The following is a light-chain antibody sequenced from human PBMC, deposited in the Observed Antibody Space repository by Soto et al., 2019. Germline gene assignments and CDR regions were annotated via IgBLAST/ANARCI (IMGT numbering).Light chain of an antibody. CDR3: PQYNSYS. CDR1: QIIYNW. J-gene: IGKJ1*01. Sequence: SQMTPSPSILAASVGARVPITCRASQIIYNWLAWYQQKPGKAPKLLISGASTLEGGVPSRFSGSGSGTDFTLTISSLQPDDFATYYCPQYNSYSFGQGTKVDI. CDR2: GAS. V-gene: IGKV1-5*01.